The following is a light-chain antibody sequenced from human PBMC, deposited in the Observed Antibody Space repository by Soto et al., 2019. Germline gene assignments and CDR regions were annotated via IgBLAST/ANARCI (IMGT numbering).Light chain of an antibody. V-gene: IGLV1-47*01. CDR2: RNN. CDR1: SSNIGINY. Sequence: QLVLTQPPSASGTPGQRVTISCSGSSSNIGINYVYWYQQLPGTAPKLLIYRNNQRPSGVPDRFSGSKSGTSVSLAISGLRSEDEADYYCAVWDDSLSGWVFGGGTKLTVL. J-gene: IGLJ3*02. CDR3: AVWDDSLSGWV.